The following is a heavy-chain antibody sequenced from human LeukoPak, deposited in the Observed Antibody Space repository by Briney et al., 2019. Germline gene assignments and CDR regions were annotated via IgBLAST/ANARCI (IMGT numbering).Heavy chain of an antibody. V-gene: IGHV3-NL1*01. J-gene: IGHJ4*02. CDR2: IYSCGST. Sequence: GGSLRLSCAASGFTFSSYGMHWVRQAPGKGLEWVSGIYSCGSTYYADSVKGRFTISSENSKNTLYLQMNSLRAEETAVYYCASGVGYYGDFDYWGQGTLVTVSS. CDR1: GFTFSSYG. D-gene: IGHD3-22*01. CDR3: ASGVGYYGDFDY.